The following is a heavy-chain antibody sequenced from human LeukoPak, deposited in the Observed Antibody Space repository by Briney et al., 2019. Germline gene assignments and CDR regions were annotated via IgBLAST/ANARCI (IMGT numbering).Heavy chain of an antibody. CDR1: GFTFSSYA. CDR3: ARPFLEWFDGMDV. CDR2: ISGSGGST. J-gene: IGHJ6*02. V-gene: IGHV3-23*01. D-gene: IGHD3-3*02. Sequence: GGSLRLSCAASGFTFSSYAMSWVRQAPGKGLEWVSAISGSGGSTYYADSVKGRSTISRDNSKNTLYLQMNSLRAEDTAVYYCARPFLEWFDGMDVWGQGTTVTVSS.